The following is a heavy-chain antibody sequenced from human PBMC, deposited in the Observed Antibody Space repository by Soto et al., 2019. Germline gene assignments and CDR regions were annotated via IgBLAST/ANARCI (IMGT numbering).Heavy chain of an antibody. CDR1: GGTFSSYA. CDR3: ARGGFCSSTSCYEYYFDY. CDR2: IIPIFGTA. Sequence: QVQLVQSGAEVKKPGSSVKVSCKASGGTFSSYAISWVRQAPGQGREWMGGIIPIFGTANYAQKFQGRVTITADESTSTAYMELSSRRSDDPAVYYCARGGFCSSTSCYEYYFDYWGQGTLVTVSS. D-gene: IGHD2-2*01. V-gene: IGHV1-69*01. J-gene: IGHJ4*02.